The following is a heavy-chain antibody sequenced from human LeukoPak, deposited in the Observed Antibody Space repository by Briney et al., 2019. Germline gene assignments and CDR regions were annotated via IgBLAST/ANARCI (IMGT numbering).Heavy chain of an antibody. CDR3: ARAFHCSTTSCYARGLDY. V-gene: IGHV4-34*01. Sequence: PSETLSLTCAVYGGSFSGYYWNWIRQSPGKGLEWIGEINHSGRINYNPSLKSRVTISVDTSKNQFSLNLSSVTAADTAVYYCARAFHCSTTSCYARGLDYWGQGTLVTVSS. J-gene: IGHJ4*02. CDR1: GGSFSGYY. CDR2: INHSGRI. D-gene: IGHD2-2*01.